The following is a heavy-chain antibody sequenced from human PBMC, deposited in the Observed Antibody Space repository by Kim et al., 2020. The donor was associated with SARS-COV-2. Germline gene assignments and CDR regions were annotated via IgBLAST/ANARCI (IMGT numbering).Heavy chain of an antibody. Sequence: ASVKVSCTASGYDFTNFGLSWLRQAPGQGLEWMGWISTYNDNRKYAQQVQGRLIMTADTPTSTAYMELRSLRSDDTAIYFGARVHCSGGACFWDYWGQGT. J-gene: IGHJ4*02. CDR3: ARVHCSGGACFWDY. D-gene: IGHD2-21*02. CDR1: GYDFTNFG. CDR2: ISTYNDNR. V-gene: IGHV1-18*01.